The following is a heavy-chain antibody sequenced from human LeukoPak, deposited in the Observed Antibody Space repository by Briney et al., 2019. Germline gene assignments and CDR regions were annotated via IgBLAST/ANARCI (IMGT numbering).Heavy chain of an antibody. Sequence: GGSLRLSCAASGFTFSDYYMSWIRQAPGKGLEWVSYISSSGSTIYYADSVRGRFTISRDNAKNSLYLQMNSLRAEDTAVYYCARWVVDSSSWYLYNWFDPWGQGTLVTVSS. J-gene: IGHJ5*02. CDR1: GFTFSDYY. D-gene: IGHD6-13*01. CDR2: ISSSGSTI. V-gene: IGHV3-11*01. CDR3: ARWVVDSSSWYLYNWFDP.